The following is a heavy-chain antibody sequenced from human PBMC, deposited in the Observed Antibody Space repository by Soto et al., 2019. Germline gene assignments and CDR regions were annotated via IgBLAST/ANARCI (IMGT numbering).Heavy chain of an antibody. CDR1: GFTFSNYA. D-gene: IGHD2-15*01. V-gene: IGHV3-23*01. J-gene: IGHJ6*02. Sequence: GGSLRISCAASGFTFSNYAMTWVRQAPGKGLEWVSGVTRGGSAYYADSVKGRFTISRDNSKNTVFLQMNSLRAEDTAIYYCAKDDCSICNGPAYNFDMDVWGQGTTVTVS. CDR3: AKDDCSICNGPAYNFDMDV. CDR2: VTRGGSA.